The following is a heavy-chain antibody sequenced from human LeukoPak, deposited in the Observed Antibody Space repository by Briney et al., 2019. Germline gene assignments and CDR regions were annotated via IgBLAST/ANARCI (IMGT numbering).Heavy chain of an antibody. V-gene: IGHV3-30*18. J-gene: IGHJ4*02. CDR3: AKTGGKWELYTDY. CDR1: GFTFSSYG. D-gene: IGHD1-26*01. CDR2: ISYDGSNK. Sequence: GGSLRLSCAASGFTFSSYGMHWVRQAPGKGLEWVAVISYDGSNKYYADSVKGRFTISRDNSKNALYLQMNSLRAEDTAVYYCAKTGGKWELYTDYWGQGTLVTVSS.